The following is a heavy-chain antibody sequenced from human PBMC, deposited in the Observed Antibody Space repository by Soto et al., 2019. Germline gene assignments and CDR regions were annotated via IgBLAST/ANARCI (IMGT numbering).Heavy chain of an antibody. V-gene: IGHV3-23*01. CDR1: GFTFSSYA. Sequence: EVQLLESGGGLVQPGGSLRLSCAASGFTFSSYAMSWVRQAPGKGLEWVSAISGSGGSTYYADSVKGRFTISRDNSKNTLYLQMNSRRAEDTAVYYCANHKGSGYYYEWFWYFDLWCRGTLVTVSS. CDR2: ISGSGGST. D-gene: IGHD3-22*01. CDR3: ANHKGSGYYYEWFWYFDL. J-gene: IGHJ2*01.